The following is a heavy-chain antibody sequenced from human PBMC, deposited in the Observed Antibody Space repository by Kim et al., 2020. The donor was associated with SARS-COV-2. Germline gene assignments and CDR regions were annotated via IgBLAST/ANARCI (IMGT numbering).Heavy chain of an antibody. D-gene: IGHD2-21*02. V-gene: IGHV5-51*01. CDR3: ARSAYCGGDCYWYFDL. Sequence: GESLKISCKGSGYSFTGYWIGWVRQMPGKGLEWMGIIYPGDSDTRYSPSFQGQVTISADKSISTAYLQWSSLKASDTAMYYCARSAYCGGDCYWYFDLWGRGTLVTVSS. J-gene: IGHJ2*01. CDR2: IYPGDSDT. CDR1: GYSFTGYW.